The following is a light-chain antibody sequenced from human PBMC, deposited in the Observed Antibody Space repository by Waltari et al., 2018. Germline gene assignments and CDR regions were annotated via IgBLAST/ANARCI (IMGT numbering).Light chain of an antibody. CDR1: SLRTSY. Sequence: SSALTQDPGVSVALGQTFTITCQGDSLRTSYATWYQLKPGQAPVIVIYGKDKRPSGIPDRFSGYSSGTTSSLTITGAQAEDEADYYCSSRNGRADQVVFAGGTKVTVL. J-gene: IGLJ3*02. V-gene: IGLV3-19*01. CDR2: GKD. CDR3: SSRNGRADQVV.